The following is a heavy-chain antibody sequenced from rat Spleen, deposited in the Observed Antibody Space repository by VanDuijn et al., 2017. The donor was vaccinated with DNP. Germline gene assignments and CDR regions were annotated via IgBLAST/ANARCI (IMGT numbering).Heavy chain of an antibody. V-gene: IGHV1-43*01. D-gene: IGHD1-4*01. Sequence: QVQLQQSGTELARPGSSVKISCKASGYTFTSYYITWIKQTTGQGLEYIGKINTGSGGTNYNENFKGKATLTVDKSSSTAFMQLRRLTPADSAVYYCARYGYYAVDAWGQGTSVTVSS. CDR2: INTGSGGT. CDR3: ARYGYYAVDA. J-gene: IGHJ4*01. CDR1: GYTFTSYY.